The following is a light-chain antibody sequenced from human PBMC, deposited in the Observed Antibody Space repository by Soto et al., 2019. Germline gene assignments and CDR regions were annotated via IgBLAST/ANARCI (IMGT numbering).Light chain of an antibody. CDR2: NND. Sequence: QSVLTQPPSASGTPGQRVTISCSGSNSNIGSNTVHWYQHLPGTAPKLLIYNNDLRPSVVPERFSGSKSGTSASLAISGLQSADEGDYYCAAWDDILNGHVVFGGGTKLTVL. J-gene: IGLJ2*01. V-gene: IGLV1-44*01. CDR3: AAWDDILNGHVV. CDR1: NSNIGSNT.